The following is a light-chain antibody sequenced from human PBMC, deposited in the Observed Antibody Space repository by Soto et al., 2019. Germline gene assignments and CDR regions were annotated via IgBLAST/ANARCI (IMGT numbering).Light chain of an antibody. CDR1: SSDVENYNV. V-gene: IGLV2-23*01. CDR3: CSYAGSSTVI. J-gene: IGLJ2*01. CDR2: EGS. Sequence: ALTQPASVSGSPGQSITISCAGTSSDVENYNVVSWYQHHPGKAPQLMIYEGSKRPSGVSDRFSGSKSGNTASLTISGLQAEDEADYYCCSYAGSSTVIFGGGTKLTVL.